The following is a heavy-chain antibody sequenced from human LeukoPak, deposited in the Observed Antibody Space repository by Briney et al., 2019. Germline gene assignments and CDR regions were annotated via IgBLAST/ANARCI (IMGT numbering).Heavy chain of an antibody. V-gene: IGHV1-46*01. Sequence: ASVKVSCKASGYTFTSYYMHWVRHAPGQGLEWMGIINPSGGSTSYAQKFQGRVTMTRATSTSTVYMERSSLRSEDTAVYYCARGCGIQLWFGACPYGMDVWGQGTTVTVSS. CDR1: GYTFTSYY. J-gene: IGHJ6*02. CDR3: ARGCGIQLWFGACPYGMDV. D-gene: IGHD5-18*01. CDR2: INPSGGST.